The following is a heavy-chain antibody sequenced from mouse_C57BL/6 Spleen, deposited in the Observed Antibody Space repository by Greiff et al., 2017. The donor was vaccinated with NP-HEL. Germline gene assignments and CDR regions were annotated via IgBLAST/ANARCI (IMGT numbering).Heavy chain of an antibody. Sequence: VQLQQSGPELVKPGASVKISCKASGYAFSSSWMNWVKQRPGKGLEWIGRIYPGDGDTNYNGKFKGKATLTADKSSSTAYMQLSSLTSEDSAVYFCANSGYDGGYYFDYWGQGTTLTVSS. V-gene: IGHV1-82*01. D-gene: IGHD2-2*01. CDR1: GYAFSSSW. CDR2: IYPGDGDT. CDR3: ANSGYDGGYYFDY. J-gene: IGHJ2*01.